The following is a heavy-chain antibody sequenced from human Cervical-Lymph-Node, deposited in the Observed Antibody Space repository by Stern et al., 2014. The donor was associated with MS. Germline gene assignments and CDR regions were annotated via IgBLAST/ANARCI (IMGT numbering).Heavy chain of an antibody. J-gene: IGHJ6*02. CDR1: GFTFSRYA. CDR3: ARDRLDGDYVYYYGLDV. CDR2: LSDDGSNK. V-gene: IGHV3-30*04. Sequence: VQLVESGGGVVRPGRSLRLSCATSGFTFSRYAVLWVRQAPGKGLEWVAALSDDGSNKFYGDSVKGRFTISRDNSKNTLFLQMNNLRPEDSGVYHCARDRLDGDYVYYYGLDVWGQGTTVTVSS. D-gene: IGHD4-17*01.